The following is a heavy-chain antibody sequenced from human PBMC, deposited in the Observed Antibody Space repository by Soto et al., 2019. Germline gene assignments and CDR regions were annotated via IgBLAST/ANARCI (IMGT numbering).Heavy chain of an antibody. CDR2: ISHRGST. V-gene: IGHV4-31*03. CDR3: ARESAYRCYFSEC. D-gene: IGHD2-15*01. Sequence: QVQLQESGPGLVEPSQTLSLSCTVSGGSISSAPYYWSWIRQHRGKGLEWIRYISHRGSTSYTPSLTSGVISAAYTSKNEFSVNLTAVTPAEPAGNYCARESAYRCYFSECWGHRARVTCSS. CDR1: GGSISSAPYY. J-gene: IGHJ4*01.